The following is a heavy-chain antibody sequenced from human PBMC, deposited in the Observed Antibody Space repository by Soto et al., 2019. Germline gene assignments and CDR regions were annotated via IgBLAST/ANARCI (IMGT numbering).Heavy chain of an antibody. J-gene: IGHJ4*02. CDR2: ISYSGST. Sequence: PSQTLSLTWTVAGGSISSIGYYWGWIRKPPGRGLEWIGSISYSGSTYYNPSLNSRVTISVESSKSRFSLRLSSVSAADTALYFCAKGSTNYGHVFDFWGQGTLVTVSS. D-gene: IGHD2-2*01. V-gene: IGHV4-39*01. CDR1: GGSISSIGYY. CDR3: AKGSTNYGHVFDF.